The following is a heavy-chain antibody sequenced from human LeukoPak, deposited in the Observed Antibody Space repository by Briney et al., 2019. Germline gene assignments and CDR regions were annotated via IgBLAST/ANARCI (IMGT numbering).Heavy chain of an antibody. J-gene: IGHJ6*03. CDR3: AREIKIRHYYDMDV. CDR1: GGSFICYY. V-gene: IGHV4-34*01. CDR2: INEGGST. Sequence: SETLSLTCAVYGGSFICYYWSWVRQSPGKGLEWIGEINEGGSTNYNPSLKSRVTISVDTSQNQFSLKLNSVTAADTAVYYCAREIKIRHYYDMDVWAKGTTVTVSS.